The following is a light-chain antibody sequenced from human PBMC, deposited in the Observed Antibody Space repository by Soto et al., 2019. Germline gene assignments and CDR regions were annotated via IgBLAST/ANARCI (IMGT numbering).Light chain of an antibody. CDR3: GSYTSASTLV. Sequence: QSALTQPASVSGSPGQSITISCTGTSSGVGAYNYVSWYQQHPGKAPKLMIYEVINRPSGVSNRFSGSKSGNTASLTISGLQAEDEADYYCGSYTSASTLVFGTGTKDTVL. J-gene: IGLJ1*01. CDR2: EVI. V-gene: IGLV2-14*01. CDR1: SSGVGAYNY.